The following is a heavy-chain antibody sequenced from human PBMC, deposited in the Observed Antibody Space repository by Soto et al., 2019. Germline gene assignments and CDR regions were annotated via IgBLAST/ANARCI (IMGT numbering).Heavy chain of an antibody. J-gene: IGHJ6*02. V-gene: IGHV1-69*01. Sequence: QVLLVQSGAEVKKSGSSVKVSCKASGGTFSSYAINWVRQAPGQGLEWMGGIIPMFGKPNYAENFQGRVTISADESTITAYMELSSLTSDDAAVYYCARGFRDGYFYAMDVWGQGTKVTVS. CDR3: ARGFRDGYFYAMDV. D-gene: IGHD2-21*01. CDR1: GGTFSSYA. CDR2: IIPMFGKP.